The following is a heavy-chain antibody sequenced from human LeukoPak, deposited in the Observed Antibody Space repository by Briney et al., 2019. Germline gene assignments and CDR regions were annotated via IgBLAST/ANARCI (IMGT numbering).Heavy chain of an antibody. J-gene: IGHJ4*02. CDR3: ARGRGGATDLRRFDY. CDR2: MNPNSGNT. CDR1: GYTFTSYD. V-gene: IGHV1-8*01. Sequence: ASVKVSCKASGYTFTSYDINWVRQATGQGLEWMGWMNPNSGNTGYAQKFQGRVTMTRNTSISTAYMELSSLRSEDTAVCYCARGRGGATDLRRFDYWGQGTLVTVSS. D-gene: IGHD1-26*01.